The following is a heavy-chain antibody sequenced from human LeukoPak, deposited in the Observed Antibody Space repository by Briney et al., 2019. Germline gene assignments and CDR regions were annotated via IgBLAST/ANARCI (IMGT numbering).Heavy chain of an antibody. V-gene: IGHV3-48*03. CDR2: IATNGKTI. J-gene: IGHJ4*02. D-gene: IGHD5-18*01. Sequence: GGSLRLSCAAYGFSFRLYEMNWVRQAPGKGLEWISYIATNGKTIYDADSVKGRFTISRDNDRNSLYPQMNSLRAEDTAVYYCARRSHDSYGCFDYWGQGALVTVSS. CDR1: GFSFRLYE. CDR3: ARRSHDSYGCFDY.